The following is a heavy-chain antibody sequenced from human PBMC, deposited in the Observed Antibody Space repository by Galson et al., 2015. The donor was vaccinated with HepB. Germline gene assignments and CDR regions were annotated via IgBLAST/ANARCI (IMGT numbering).Heavy chain of an antibody. J-gene: IGHJ6*02. V-gene: IGHV3-7*03. CDR2: INPDGSEK. D-gene: IGHD3-10*01. Sequence: LRLSCAASEFAFSSYWMNWVRQAPGKGLEWVANINPDGSEKYYVASLKGRFTISRDNAKNSLYLQMDSLRAEDTAVYYCARRISLVRGIITKPDYYYGMDVWGQGTTVTVAS. CDR3: ARRISLVRGIITKPDYYYGMDV. CDR1: EFAFSSYW.